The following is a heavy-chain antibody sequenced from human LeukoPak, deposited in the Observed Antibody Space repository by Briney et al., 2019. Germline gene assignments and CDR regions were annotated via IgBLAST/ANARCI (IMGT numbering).Heavy chain of an antibody. CDR1: GFTFSSYV. Sequence: GGSLRLSCAASGFTFSSYVMHWVRQAPGKGLEWVAIISYDGSNEYYADSVKGRFTISRDNSKNTLYLQMNSLRAEDTAVYYCAKEGYFDWLSDPALSLQYFQHWGQGTLVTVSS. CDR3: AKEGYFDWLSDPALSLQYFQH. V-gene: IGHV3-30*04. J-gene: IGHJ1*01. D-gene: IGHD3-9*01. CDR2: ISYDGSNE.